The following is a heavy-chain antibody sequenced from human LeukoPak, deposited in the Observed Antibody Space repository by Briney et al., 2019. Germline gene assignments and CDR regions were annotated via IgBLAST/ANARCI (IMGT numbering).Heavy chain of an antibody. Sequence: GGSLRLSCAASGFTFSSYWMSWVRQAPGKGLEWVANIKQDGSEKYYVDSVKGRFTISRDNAKNSLYLQMNSLRAEDTAVYYCARYSSSWYYCYYGMDVWGQGTTVTVSS. CDR2: IKQDGSEK. V-gene: IGHV3-7*03. CDR3: ARYSSSWYYCYYGMDV. D-gene: IGHD6-13*01. J-gene: IGHJ6*02. CDR1: GFTFSSYW.